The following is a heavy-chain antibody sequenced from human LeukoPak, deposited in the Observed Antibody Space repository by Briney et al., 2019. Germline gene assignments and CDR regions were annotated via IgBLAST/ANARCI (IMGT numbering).Heavy chain of an antibody. Sequence: GGSLRLSCAASGFTFSTYDMHWVRQATGKGLEWVSAIGTTGDTYYPGSVKGQFTISRENAKNSLYLQMKSLTVGDTAVYYCARDRRGDGTFDYWGQGTLVTVSS. CDR3: ARDRRGDGTFDY. J-gene: IGHJ4*02. CDR1: GFTFSTYD. CDR2: IGTTGDT. V-gene: IGHV3-13*01. D-gene: IGHD6-6*01.